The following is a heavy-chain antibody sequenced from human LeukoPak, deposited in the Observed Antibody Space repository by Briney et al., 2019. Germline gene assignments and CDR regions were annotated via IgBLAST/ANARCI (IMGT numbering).Heavy chain of an antibody. V-gene: IGHV3-48*04. CDR3: ARSVVGFLDY. J-gene: IGHJ4*02. D-gene: IGHD6-19*01. CDR2: ITSSSSTI. Sequence: GGSLRLSCAASGFTFSSYSINWVRQAPGKGLEWVSYITSSSSTIYYADSVKGRFTISRDNAKNSLYLQMNSLRAEDTAVYYCARSVVGFLDYWGQGTLVTVSS. CDR1: GFTFSSYS.